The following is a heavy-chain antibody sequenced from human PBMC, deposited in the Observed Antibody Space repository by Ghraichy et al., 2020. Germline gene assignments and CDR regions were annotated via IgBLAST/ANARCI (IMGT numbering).Heavy chain of an antibody. CDR3: ARGPTGNRPAGWFDP. CDR1: DASISSPGSF. D-gene: IGHD1-14*01. V-gene: IGHV4-39*01. CDR2: IYYSGST. J-gene: IGHJ5*02. Sequence: LSCTVSDASISSPGSFWGWIRQPPGKGLEWIGTIYYSGSTFYTPSLKSRVTISLDTSKNQFSLRLGSVTAADTAVYFCARGPTGNRPAGWFDPWGQGTLVTVSS.